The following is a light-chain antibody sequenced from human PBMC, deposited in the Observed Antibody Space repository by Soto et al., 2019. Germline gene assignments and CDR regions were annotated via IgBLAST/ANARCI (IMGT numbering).Light chain of an antibody. V-gene: IGLV2-8*01. CDR3: SSYAGSNMGV. CDR2: EVT. J-gene: IGLJ1*01. CDR1: SSDVGGYKF. Sequence: QSALTQPPSASGSPGQSVTISCTGTSSDVGGYKFFSWYQQHPGKAPKLLIYEVTQRPSGVPDRFSGSKSGNTASLTVSGLKAEDDADYYCSSYAGSNMGVFGTGTKLTVL.